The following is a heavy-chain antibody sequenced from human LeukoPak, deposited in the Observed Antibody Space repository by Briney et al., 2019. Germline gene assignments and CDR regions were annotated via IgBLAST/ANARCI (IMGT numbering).Heavy chain of an antibody. CDR1: GGSFSGYY. CDR2: INHSGST. J-gene: IGHJ6*03. Sequence: SETLSLTCAVYGGSFSGYYWSWIRQPPGKGLEWIGEINHSGSTNYNPSLKSRVTISVDTSKNQFSLKLSSVTAADTAVYYCARDYIHYYYYYMDVWGKGTTVTVSS. D-gene: IGHD2/OR15-2a*01. CDR3: ARDYIHYYYYYMDV. V-gene: IGHV4-34*01.